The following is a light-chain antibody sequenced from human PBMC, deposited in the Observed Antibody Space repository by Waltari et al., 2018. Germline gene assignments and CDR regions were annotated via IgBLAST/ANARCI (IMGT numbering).Light chain of an antibody. CDR3: QHYVRLPGT. CDR2: GAS. Sequence: EIVLTQSPGTLSLSPGERATLSCRASQSVSRTLAWYQQKPGQAPRLLIYGASNRATGIPGRFRGSGSGTDFSLTISRLEPEDFAVYYCQHYVRLPGTFGQGTKVEIK. CDR1: QSVSRT. V-gene: IGKV3-20*01. J-gene: IGKJ1*01.